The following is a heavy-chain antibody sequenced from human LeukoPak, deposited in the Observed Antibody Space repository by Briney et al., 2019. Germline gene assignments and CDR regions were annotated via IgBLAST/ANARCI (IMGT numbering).Heavy chain of an antibody. D-gene: IGHD1-26*01. Sequence: GGSLRLSCAASGFTFSSYAMSWVRQAPGKGLEWVSAISGSGGSTYYADSVKGRFTISRDNSKNTLYLQMNSLRAEDTAVYYCAKDRTYSGSYLSRIDYWGQGTLVTVSS. V-gene: IGHV3-23*01. CDR2: ISGSGGST. CDR1: GFTFSSYA. CDR3: AKDRTYSGSYLSRIDY. J-gene: IGHJ4*02.